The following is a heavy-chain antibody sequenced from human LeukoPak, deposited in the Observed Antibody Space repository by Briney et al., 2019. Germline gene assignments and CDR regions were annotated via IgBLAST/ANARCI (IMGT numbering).Heavy chain of an antibody. V-gene: IGHV1-8*02. CDR2: MNPNSGNA. Sequence: ASVKVSCKASGYTFTNYDINWVRQASGQGLEWVGWMNPNSGNAGFAQKLKGRITMTGDTTTNPAYMEVFSLTSDDTAIYYCATQRWEKLHGSYYYDGMDVWGQGTTVTVS. CDR3: ATQRWEKLHGSYYYDGMDV. CDR1: GYTFTNYD. D-gene: IGHD1-26*01. J-gene: IGHJ6*02.